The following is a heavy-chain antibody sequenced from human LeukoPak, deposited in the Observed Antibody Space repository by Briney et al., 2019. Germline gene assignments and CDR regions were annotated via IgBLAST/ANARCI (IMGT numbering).Heavy chain of an antibody. CDR3: AKDLGAGTTKYFDY. V-gene: IGHV3-23*01. Sequence: PGGSLILSCAASGFTFSSYAMSWVRQAPGKVLEWVSAISGSGGSTYYADSVKGRFTISRDNSKNTLYLQMNSLRAEDTAVYYCAKDLGAGTTKYFDYWGQGTLVTVSS. CDR2: ISGSGGST. D-gene: IGHD1-7*01. CDR1: GFTFSSYA. J-gene: IGHJ4*02.